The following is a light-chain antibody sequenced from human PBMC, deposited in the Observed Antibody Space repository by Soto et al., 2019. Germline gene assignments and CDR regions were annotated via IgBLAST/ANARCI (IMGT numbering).Light chain of an antibody. Sequence: EVVLTQSPGTLSFSPGERFTLSCRSSQSVASSYLAWYQQKPGRAPRLLFYAASSRATGIPDRFSGSGSGTDFTLTISRLEPEDFAVYYCQQYGTSPRTFGQGTKVDIK. V-gene: IGKV3-20*01. CDR2: AAS. CDR1: QSVASSY. CDR3: QQYGTSPRT. J-gene: IGKJ1*01.